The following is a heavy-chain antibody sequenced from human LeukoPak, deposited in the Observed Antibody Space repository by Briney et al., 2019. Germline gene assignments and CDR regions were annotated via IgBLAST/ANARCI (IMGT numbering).Heavy chain of an antibody. CDR3: AREGTGMVSGAFDI. V-gene: IGHV3-11*04. Sequence: PGGSLRLSCAASGLTFSDYYMSWIRQAPGKGLEWVSYISSSGSNIYYADSVKGRFTNSRDNAKNSLYLQINSLRAEDTAVYCCAREGTGMVSGAFDIWGQGTMVTVSS. CDR2: ISSSGSNI. CDR1: GLTFSDYY. D-gene: IGHD1-1*01. J-gene: IGHJ3*02.